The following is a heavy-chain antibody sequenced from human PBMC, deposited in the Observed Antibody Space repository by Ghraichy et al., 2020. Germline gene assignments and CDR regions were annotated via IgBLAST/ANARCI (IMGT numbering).Heavy chain of an antibody. CDR2: ITYGGGGT. V-gene: IGHV3-23*01. D-gene: IGHD1-26*01. CDR3: TKGGCGSLSCQWEN. J-gene: IGHJ1*01. Sequence: GGSLRLSCRASGFTFSSYAMSWVRQAPGKGLEWVLGITYGGGGTNYADSVRGRFTISRDNSENTMYLQLNSLRAEDTAIYYCTKGGCGSLSCQWENWGQGTLVIVS. CDR1: GFTFSSYA.